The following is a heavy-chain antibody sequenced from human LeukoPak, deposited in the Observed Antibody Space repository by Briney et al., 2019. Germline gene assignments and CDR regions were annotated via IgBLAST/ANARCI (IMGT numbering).Heavy chain of an antibody. D-gene: IGHD1-1*01. J-gene: IGHJ3*02. Sequence: GASVKVSCKASVYAFTFHYMHWVRHAPGQGPEWMGWINPNSGGTNYAQKFQGRVTMTRDTSISTAYMELSGLRSDDTAVYYCARCSTPHWIFDAFDIWGQGTMVTVSS. CDR1: VYAFTFHY. CDR2: INPNSGGT. CDR3: ARCSTPHWIFDAFDI. V-gene: IGHV1-2*02.